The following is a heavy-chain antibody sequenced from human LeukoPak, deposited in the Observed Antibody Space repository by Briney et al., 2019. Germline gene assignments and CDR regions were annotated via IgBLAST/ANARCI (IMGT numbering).Heavy chain of an antibody. CDR1: GYTFTSYY. CDR3: ARTLTSGPWRGGPFGYYYGMDV. V-gene: IGHV1-46*01. CDR2: INPSGGST. D-gene: IGHD3-10*01. J-gene: IGHJ6*02. Sequence: GASVKVSCKASGYTFTSYYMHWVRQAPGQGLEWMGIINPSGGSTSYAQKFQGRVTMTRDTSTSTVYMELSSLRSEDTAVYYCARTLTSGPWRGGPFGYYYGMDVWGQGTTVTVSS.